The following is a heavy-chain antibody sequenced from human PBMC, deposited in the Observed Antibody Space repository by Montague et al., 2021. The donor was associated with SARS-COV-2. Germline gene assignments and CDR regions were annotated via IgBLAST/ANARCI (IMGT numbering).Heavy chain of an antibody. J-gene: IGHJ5*02. CDR2: IYYSGST. CDR3: ARNQGYHWNYPYNWFGP. Sequence: SETLSLTCTVSGGSISSSTYYWGWIRQPPGEGLEWTANIYYSGSTYYNPSLKSRVTISLDTSKSQFSLKLSSVTAADTAVYYCARNQGYHWNYPYNWFGPWGQGTLVTVSS. D-gene: IGHD1-7*01. V-gene: IGHV4-39*01. CDR1: GGSISSSTYY.